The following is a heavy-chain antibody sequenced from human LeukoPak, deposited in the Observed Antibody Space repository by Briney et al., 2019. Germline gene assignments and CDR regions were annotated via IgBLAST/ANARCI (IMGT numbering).Heavy chain of an antibody. CDR2: IFAGGDV. CDR3: ARVSFYAFDT. J-gene: IGHJ3*02. D-gene: IGHD2/OR15-2a*01. CDR1: GFSVSNHY. V-gene: IGHV3-53*01. Sequence: GGSLRLSCAASGFSVSNHYMSWVRQAPGKGLEWVSIIFAGGDVYYADFVKGRFTISRDNVKNMVFLQMNRLTGEDTALYYCARVSFYAFDTWGQGTRVTVSS.